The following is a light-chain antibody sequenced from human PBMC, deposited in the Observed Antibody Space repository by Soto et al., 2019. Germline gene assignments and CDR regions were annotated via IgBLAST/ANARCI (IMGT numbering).Light chain of an antibody. CDR2: AAS. V-gene: IGKV1-12*01. CDR1: QGIGTC. Sequence: DIQMTQSPSAVSASLGDRVTITCRASQGIGTCLVWYQQKPGKPPKFLMCAASSWQSGVPSRFSSSRSGTDFTLTISSLQPEDFGTYYCQQADRIPRTFGGGTKVEVK. CDR3: QQADRIPRT. J-gene: IGKJ4*02.